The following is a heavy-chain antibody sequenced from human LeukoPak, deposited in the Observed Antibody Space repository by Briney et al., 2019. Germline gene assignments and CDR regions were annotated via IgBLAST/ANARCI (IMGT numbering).Heavy chain of an antibody. CDR2: IYYSGST. CDR1: GGSISSSNYY. Sequence: SETLSLTCTVSGGSISSSNYYWGWIRQPPGKGLEWIGSIYYSGSTYYNPSLKSRVTISVDTSKNQFSLKLSSATAADTAVYYCARHGWSVADYWGQGTLVTVSS. D-gene: IGHD5/OR15-5a*01. J-gene: IGHJ4*02. V-gene: IGHV4-39*01. CDR3: ARHGWSVADY.